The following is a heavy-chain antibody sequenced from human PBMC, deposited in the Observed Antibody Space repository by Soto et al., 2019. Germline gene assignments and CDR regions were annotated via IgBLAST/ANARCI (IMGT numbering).Heavy chain of an antibody. Sequence: PGGSLRLSCAASGLSFDDYAMHWVRQAPGKGLEWVSGISWNSGNVGYADSVKGRFTISRDNAKNSLYLQMNSLRTEDMAFYYCEKDIEQNGAFDSWGQGILVTVSS. CDR2: ISWNSGNV. D-gene: IGHD1-1*01. V-gene: IGHV3-9*03. J-gene: IGHJ4*02. CDR1: GLSFDDYA. CDR3: EKDIEQNGAFDS.